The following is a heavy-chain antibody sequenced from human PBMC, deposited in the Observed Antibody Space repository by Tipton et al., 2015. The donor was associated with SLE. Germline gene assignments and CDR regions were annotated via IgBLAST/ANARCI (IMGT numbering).Heavy chain of an antibody. J-gene: IGHJ4*02. V-gene: IGHV4-59*12. CDR2: IFYSGST. D-gene: IGHD1-1*01. CDR1: GGSISSYY. Sequence: TLSLTCSLSGGSISSYYWSWIRQSPGKGLEWIGYIFYSGSTKYNPSLKSRVTLSADTSKNQFSLKLNSVTAADTAVYYCAKDYNWGFDSWGQGTLVTVSS. CDR3: AKDYNWGFDS.